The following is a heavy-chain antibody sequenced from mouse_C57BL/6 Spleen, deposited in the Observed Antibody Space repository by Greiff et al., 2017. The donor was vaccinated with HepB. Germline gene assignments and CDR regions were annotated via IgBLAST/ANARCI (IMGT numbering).Heavy chain of an antibody. Sequence: QVQLQHSGAELMKPGASVKLSCKATGYTFTGYWIEWVKQRPGHGLEWIGEILPGSGSTNYNEKFKGKATFTADTSSNTAYMQLSSLTTEDSAIYYCARFVDYYGSSYVGYFDYWGQGTTLTVSS. D-gene: IGHD1-1*01. J-gene: IGHJ2*01. CDR3: ARFVDYYGSSYVGYFDY. CDR1: GYTFTGYW. V-gene: IGHV1-9*01. CDR2: ILPGSGST.